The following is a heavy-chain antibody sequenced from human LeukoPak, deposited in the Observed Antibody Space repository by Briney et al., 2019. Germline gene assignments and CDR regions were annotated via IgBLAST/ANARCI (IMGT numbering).Heavy chain of an antibody. J-gene: IGHJ6*03. D-gene: IGHD6-6*01. Sequence: GESLKISCKGSGYSFTSYWIGWVRPMPGKGLEWMGIIYPGDSDTRYSPSFQGQVTISADKSISTAYLQWSSLKASDTAMYYCASHKSIAARSYYYTDVWGKGTTVTVSS. CDR1: GYSFTSYW. CDR3: ASHKSIAARSYYYTDV. CDR2: IYPGDSDT. V-gene: IGHV5-51*01.